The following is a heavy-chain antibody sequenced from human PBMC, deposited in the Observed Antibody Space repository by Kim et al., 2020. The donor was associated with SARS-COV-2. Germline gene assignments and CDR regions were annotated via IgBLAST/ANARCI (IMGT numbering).Heavy chain of an antibody. CDR3: TRALSGSGRGFVP. V-gene: IGHV3-7*05. D-gene: IGHD3-10*01. CDR1: GFTFNDYW. Sequence: GGSLRLSCAACGFTFNDYWMTWIRQAPGKGLEWVAGIKHDGSEKLYVDSVKGRFTISRDNAKTSLYLQMNSLRVEDMAVYYCTRALSGSGRGFVPWGQG. J-gene: IGHJ5*02. CDR2: IKHDGSEK.